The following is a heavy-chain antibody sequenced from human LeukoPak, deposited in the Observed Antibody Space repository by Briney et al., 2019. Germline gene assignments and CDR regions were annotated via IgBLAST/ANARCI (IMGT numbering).Heavy chain of an antibody. D-gene: IGHD3-22*01. V-gene: IGHV1-2*02. J-gene: IGHJ4*02. CDR2: INPNSGGT. CDR3: AREGWVSTMIVVVPSFDY. CDR1: GYTFTGYY. Sequence: ASVKVSCKASGYTFTGYYIHWVRQAPGQGLEWMGWINPNSGGTNYAQKFQGRVTMTRDTSISTAYMELSRLRSDDTAVYYCAREGWVSTMIVVVPSFDYWGQGTLVTVSS.